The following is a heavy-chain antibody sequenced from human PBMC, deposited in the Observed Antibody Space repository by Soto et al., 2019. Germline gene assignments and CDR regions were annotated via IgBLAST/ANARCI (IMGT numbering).Heavy chain of an antibody. CDR2: IYWDDDK. D-gene: IGHD3-10*01. Sequence: QITLKESGPTLVRPTQTLTLTCTFSGFSLTTSGVGVGWIRQPPGKALEWLAVIYWDDDKRYSSSLKSRLTITKATSKNQVVRTMTNMHPVDTATYYCAHHPYCGLGRYSFDYWGQGTLVTVSS. V-gene: IGHV2-5*02. J-gene: IGHJ4*02. CDR1: GFSLTTSGVG. CDR3: AHHPYCGLGRYSFDY.